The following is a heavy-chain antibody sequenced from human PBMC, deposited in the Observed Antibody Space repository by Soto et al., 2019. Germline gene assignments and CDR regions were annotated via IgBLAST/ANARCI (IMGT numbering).Heavy chain of an antibody. J-gene: IGHJ5*02. V-gene: IGHV3-74*01. CDR2: INSDGSSI. CDR3: ARGYSTAWHNWFDR. D-gene: IGHD6-13*01. CDR1: GFTFSSSW. Sequence: EVQLVESGGGLVQPGGSLRLSCAASGFTFSSSWMHWVRQAPGEGLVWVSLINSDGSSIIYADSVKGRFTISRDNAKSTLYLQKYSLRGDDTAVYYCARGYSTAWHNWFDRWGQGTLVTVSS.